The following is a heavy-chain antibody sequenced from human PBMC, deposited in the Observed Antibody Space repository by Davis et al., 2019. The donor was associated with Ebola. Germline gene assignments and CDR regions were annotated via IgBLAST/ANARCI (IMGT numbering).Heavy chain of an antibody. Sequence: GESLKISCAASGFTFSSYWMHWVRQAPGKGLVWVSRINSDESSTSYADSVKGRFTISRDNAKNTLYLQMNSLRAEDTAVYYCARHQNVWYYFDHWGQGTLVTVSS. V-gene: IGHV3-74*01. CDR3: ARHQNVWYYFDH. J-gene: IGHJ4*02. CDR1: GFTFSSYW. D-gene: IGHD2-8*02. CDR2: INSDESST.